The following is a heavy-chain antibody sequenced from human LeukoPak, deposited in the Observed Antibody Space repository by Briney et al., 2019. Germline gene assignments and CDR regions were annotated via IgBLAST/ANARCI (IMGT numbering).Heavy chain of an antibody. J-gene: IGHJ4*02. CDR2: GFDSGRT. CDR1: GGSMTTHH. CDR3: TTIKRGNIFGYFDF. D-gene: IGHD5-18*01. Sequence: SETLSLTCTVSGGSMTTHHWNWIRQTPGKGLEWIGYGFDSGRTKENPSLKSRVTLSADTSKNQLSLRLSSVPAADTAVYYCTTIKRGNIFGYFDFWGQGILVTVSS. V-gene: IGHV4-59*11.